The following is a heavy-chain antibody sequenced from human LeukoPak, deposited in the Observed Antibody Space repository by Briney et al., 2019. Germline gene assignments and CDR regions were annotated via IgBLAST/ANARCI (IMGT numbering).Heavy chain of an antibody. Sequence: GGSLRLSCAASGFSFSIYAMHWVRQAPGKGLEWVAAISNDGNNKYHADSVRGRFTVSRDNSKNTLYLQMDSLRAEDTAVYYCARSFNYYGSGSCGRGDDCWGQGALVTVSS. CDR2: ISNDGNNK. CDR3: ARSFNYYGSGSCGRGDDC. J-gene: IGHJ4*02. V-gene: IGHV3-30-3*01. D-gene: IGHD3-10*01. CDR1: GFSFSIYA.